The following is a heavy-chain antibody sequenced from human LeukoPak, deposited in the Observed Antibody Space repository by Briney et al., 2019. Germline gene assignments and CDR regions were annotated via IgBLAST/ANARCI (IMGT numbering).Heavy chain of an antibody. CDR2: IKSKTDGGTT. CDR3: TTDTAVDY. V-gene: IGHV3-15*01. J-gene: IGHJ4*02. D-gene: IGHD5-18*01. CDR1: GFTFSNAW. Sequence: GGSLRLSCAASGFTFSNAWMSWVRRAPGKGLEWVGRIKSKTDGGTTDYAAAVKCRFTISRDDSKNTLNLQMNSLKTEYKTVYYWTTDTAVDYWGQGTLCTVSS.